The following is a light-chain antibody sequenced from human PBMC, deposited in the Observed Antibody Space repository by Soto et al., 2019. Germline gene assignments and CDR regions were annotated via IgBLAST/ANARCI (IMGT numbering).Light chain of an antibody. CDR3: QQSYSTPLT. CDR1: QSITIF. J-gene: IGKJ4*01. CDR2: AAS. Sequence: DIQMTQSPSSLSASVGDRVTITCRASQSITIFLNWYQQKPGKAPTVLISAASNVQSGVPSRFSGSGSGTDFTLTINSLQPEDFATYYCQQSYSTPLTVXGGTKVDIK. V-gene: IGKV1-39*01.